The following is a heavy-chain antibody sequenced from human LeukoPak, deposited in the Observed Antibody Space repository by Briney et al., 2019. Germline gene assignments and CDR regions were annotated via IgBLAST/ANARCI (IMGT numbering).Heavy chain of an antibody. CDR3: ARGIVVVPAAIHFDY. V-gene: IGHV4-59*01. CDR1: GGSISSYY. D-gene: IGHD2-2*01. J-gene: IGHJ4*02. Sequence: SETLSLTCTVSGGSISSYYWSWIRQPPGKGLEWIGYIYYSGSTNYNPSLKSRVTISVDTSKNQFSLKLSSVTAADMAVYYCARGIVVVPAAIHFDYWGQGTLVTVSS. CDR2: IYYSGST.